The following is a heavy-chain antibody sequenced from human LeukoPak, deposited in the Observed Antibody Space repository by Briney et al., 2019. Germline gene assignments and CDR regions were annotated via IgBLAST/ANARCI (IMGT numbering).Heavy chain of an antibody. CDR1: GFTFDDYA. D-gene: IGHD6-13*01. J-gene: IGHJ5*02. CDR2: ISYDGSNK. V-gene: IGHV3-30*04. Sequence: GGSLRLSCAASGFTFDDYAMHWVRQAPGKGLEWVAVISYDGSNKYYADSVKGRFTISRDNSKNTLYLQMNSLRAEDTAVYYCAREGYSSSWYHWGQGTLVTVSS. CDR3: AREGYSSSWYH.